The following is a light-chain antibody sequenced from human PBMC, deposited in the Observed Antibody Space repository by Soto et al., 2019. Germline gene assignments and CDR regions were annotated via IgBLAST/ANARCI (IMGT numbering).Light chain of an antibody. CDR3: TLYISSTTV. Sequence: SALTQPASVSGSPGQSITMSCTGSSSDVGSYDYVSWYQQHPGRAPKLIIYEVSYRPSGVSNRFSGSKSGNTASLTISGLQAEDEAAYYCTLYISSTTVFGGGTKLTVL. V-gene: IGLV2-14*01. CDR2: EVS. CDR1: SSDVGSYDY. J-gene: IGLJ2*01.